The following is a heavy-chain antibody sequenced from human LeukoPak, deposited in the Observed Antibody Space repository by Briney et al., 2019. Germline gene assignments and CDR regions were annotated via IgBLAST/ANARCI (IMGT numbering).Heavy chain of an antibody. J-gene: IGHJ4*02. CDR2: IYYSGST. D-gene: IGHD4/OR15-4a*01. V-gene: IGHV4-39*01. Sequence: PSETLSLTCTVSGGSINRRSVYWRWIRQPPGKGLEWIGSIYYSGSTHYNPSLKSRVTMSIDTSKNQFSLRLSSVTAADTAVYYCARCPGEYGGNDYDYWGQGTLVTVSS. CDR3: ARCPGEYGGNDYDY. CDR1: GGSINRRSVY.